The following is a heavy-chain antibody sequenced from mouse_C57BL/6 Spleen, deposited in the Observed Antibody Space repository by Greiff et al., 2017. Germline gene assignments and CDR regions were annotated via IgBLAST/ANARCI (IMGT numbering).Heavy chain of an antibody. V-gene: IGHV1-64*01. J-gene: IGHJ3*01. Sequence: VQLQQPGAELVKPGASVKLSCKASGYTFTSHWMHWVKQRPGQGLEWIGMIHPNSGSTNYNEKFKSKATLTVDKSSSTAYMQLSSLTSEDSAVYYCVPIEAWFAYWGQGGLVTVSA. CDR1: GYTFTSHW. CDR2: IHPNSGST. CDR3: VPIEAWFAY.